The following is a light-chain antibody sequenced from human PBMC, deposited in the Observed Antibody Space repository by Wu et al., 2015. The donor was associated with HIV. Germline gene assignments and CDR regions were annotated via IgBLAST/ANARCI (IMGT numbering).Light chain of an antibody. CDR2: KAS. CDR3: QQYDFYSRT. V-gene: IGKV1-5*03. Sequence: DIQMTQSPSTLSASVGDRVTITCRASQSISSWLARYQQKPGKAPKLLIYKASSLESGVPSRFSGSGSGTEFTLTISSLQPDDFATYHCQQYDFYSRTFGQGTKVEVK. J-gene: IGKJ1*01. CDR1: QSISSW.